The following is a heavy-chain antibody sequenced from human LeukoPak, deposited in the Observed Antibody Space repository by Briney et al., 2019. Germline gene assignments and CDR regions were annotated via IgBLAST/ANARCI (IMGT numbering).Heavy chain of an antibody. V-gene: IGHV3-64*01. CDR3: ARDRGDYGDL. CDR2: ISSNGGST. D-gene: IGHD4-17*01. CDR1: GFTFSSYA. J-gene: IGHJ5*02. Sequence: GGSLRLSCAASGFTFSSYAMHWVRQAPGKGLEYVSAISSNGGSTYYANSVEGRFTISRDNSKNTLYLQMGSLRAEDMAVYYCARDRGDYGDLWGQGTLVTVSS.